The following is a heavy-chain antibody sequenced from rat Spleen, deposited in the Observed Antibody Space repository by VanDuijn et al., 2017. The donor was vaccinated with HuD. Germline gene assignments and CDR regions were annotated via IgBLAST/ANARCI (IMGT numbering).Heavy chain of an antibody. CDR3: ARSSYYSSYTVFDY. V-gene: IGHV3-1*01. Sequence: EVQLQESGPGLVKPSQSLSLTCSVTGYSITSNYWGWIRKFPGNKMEWMGYISYSGSTSYNPSLKSRISITRDTSKNQFFLQLNSVTTEDTATYYCARSSYYSSYTVFDYWGQGVMVTVSS. J-gene: IGHJ2*01. CDR1: GYSITSNY. CDR2: ISYSGST. D-gene: IGHD1-2*01.